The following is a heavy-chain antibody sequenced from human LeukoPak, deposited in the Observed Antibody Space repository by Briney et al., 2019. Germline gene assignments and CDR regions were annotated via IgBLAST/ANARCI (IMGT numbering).Heavy chain of an antibody. CDR1: GFTFSSHS. CDR3: ASTYGDLFDY. D-gene: IGHD4-17*01. V-gene: IGHV3-21*01. CDR2: ISSSSSYI. J-gene: IGHJ4*02. Sequence: GGSLRLSCAASGFTFSSHSMNWVRQAPGKGLEWVSSISSSSSYIYYADSVKGRFTISRYNAKNSLYLQMNSLRAEDTAVYYCASTYGDLFDYWGQGTLVTVSS.